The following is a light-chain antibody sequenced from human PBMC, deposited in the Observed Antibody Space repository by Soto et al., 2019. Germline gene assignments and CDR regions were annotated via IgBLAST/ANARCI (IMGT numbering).Light chain of an antibody. J-gene: IGKJ5*01. CDR3: QQRYNWPIT. Sequence: EIVMTQSPATLSVSPGERATLSCRASQSVRTYVAWYQQKAGQAPRLLIYDASNRATGIPARFSGSGSGTDFTLTISSLEPEDFSVYYCQQRYNWPITFGQGTRLEI. V-gene: IGKV3-11*01. CDR2: DAS. CDR1: QSVRTY.